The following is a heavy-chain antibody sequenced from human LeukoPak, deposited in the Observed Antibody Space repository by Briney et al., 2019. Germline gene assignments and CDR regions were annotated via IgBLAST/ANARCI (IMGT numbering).Heavy chain of an antibody. J-gene: IGHJ4*02. Sequence: GGSLRLPCAASGFTFSSYGMSWVRQAPGKGLEWVSVIYSGGSTYYADSVKGRFTISRDNSKNTLYLQMNSLRAEDTAVYYCARGTISSGYYYFDYWGQGTLVTVSS. V-gene: IGHV3-53*01. CDR2: IYSGGST. CDR1: GFTFSSYG. CDR3: ARGTISSGYYYFDY. D-gene: IGHD3-22*01.